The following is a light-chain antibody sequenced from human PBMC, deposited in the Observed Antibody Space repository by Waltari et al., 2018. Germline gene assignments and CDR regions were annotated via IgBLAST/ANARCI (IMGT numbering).Light chain of an antibody. CDR3: CSYAGSSTFEV. CDR2: EGS. CDR1: SSDVGSYNL. J-gene: IGLJ2*01. Sequence: QSALTQPASVSGSPGQSITISCTGTSSDVGSYNLVSWYQQHPGKAPKLMIYEGSKRPSGVSKRVSGSKSGNTASLRISGLQAEDEADYYCCSYAGSSTFEVFGGGTKLTVL. V-gene: IGLV2-23*03.